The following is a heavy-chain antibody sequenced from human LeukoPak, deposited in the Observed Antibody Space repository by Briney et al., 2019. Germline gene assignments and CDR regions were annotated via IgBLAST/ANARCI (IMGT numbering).Heavy chain of an antibody. J-gene: IGHJ5*02. CDR2: ISASGGST. CDR3: AKDRTVAPGRAYGGANWFDP. Sequence: PGGSLRLSCAASGFTFSSYSMNWVRQAPGKGLEWVSLISASGGSTYYGDSVNGRFTISRDNSKNTVYLQMNSLTTEDTAVYYCAKDRTVAPGRAYGGANWFDPWGQGTLVTVSS. V-gene: IGHV3-23*01. CDR1: GFTFSSYS. D-gene: IGHD3-16*01.